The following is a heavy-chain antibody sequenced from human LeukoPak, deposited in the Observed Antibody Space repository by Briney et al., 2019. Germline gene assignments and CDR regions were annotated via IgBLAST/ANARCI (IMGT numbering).Heavy chain of an antibody. CDR2: IGGSSTSI. CDR3: RGVVGMQQMEAFDY. Sequence: RGSLRLSCAASGFTFSTSSMNWVRQAPGEGLEWVSSIGGSSTSIYYAGSVKGRFTIPSDNAKNSSYIQMHSLRAEDPAPNYCRGVVGMQQMEAFDYWGQGTVVTVSS. D-gene: IGHD2-21*01. V-gene: IGHV3-21*01. J-gene: IGHJ4*02. CDR1: GFTFSTSS.